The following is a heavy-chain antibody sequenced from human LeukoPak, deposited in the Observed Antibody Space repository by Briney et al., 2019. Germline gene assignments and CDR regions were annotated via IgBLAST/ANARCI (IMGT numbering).Heavy chain of an antibody. Sequence: ASVKVSCKASGGTFSSYAISGVRQAPGQGLEWMGRIIPIFGTANYAQKFQGRVTITTDESTSTDYMEMRSLRSEATAVYYCAEEAGDGYNYTGYFDYWAQGPLVPVSS. V-gene: IGHV1-69*05. D-gene: IGHD5-24*01. CDR2: IIPIFGTA. CDR1: GGTFSSYA. J-gene: IGHJ4*02. CDR3: AEEAGDGYNYTGYFDY.